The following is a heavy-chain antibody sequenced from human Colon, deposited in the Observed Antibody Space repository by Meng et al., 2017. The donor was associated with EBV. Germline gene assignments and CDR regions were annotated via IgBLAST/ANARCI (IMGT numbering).Heavy chain of an antibody. V-gene: IGHV4-34*01. D-gene: IGHD3-3*01. J-gene: IGHJ4*02. CDR2: INESGST. CDR3: RNAFCSAEAGCSDQ. CDR1: GGSFSNSY. Sequence: GQLQQWGAGRLKASETLSITCADYGGSFSNSYWSWIRQPPGKRLEWIGEINESGSTKYNPSLKSRVTILMGTSKNQFSLRLSSVTAADTAVYYCRNAFCSAEAGCSDQWGQGTLVTVSS.